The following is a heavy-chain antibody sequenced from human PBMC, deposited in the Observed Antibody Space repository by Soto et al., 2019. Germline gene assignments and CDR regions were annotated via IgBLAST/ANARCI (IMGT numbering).Heavy chain of an antibody. CDR2: ISSSSSYI. J-gene: IGHJ4*02. D-gene: IGHD5-12*01. CDR3: ARVEMATRGIDY. V-gene: IGHV3-21*01. Sequence: EVQLVESGGGLVKPGGSLRLSCAASGFTFSSYSMNWVRQAPGKGLEWVSSISSSSSYIYYADSVKGRFTISRQNAKNTLYLQRNSLRAEDTAVYYCARVEMATRGIDYWGQGTLVTVSS. CDR1: GFTFSSYS.